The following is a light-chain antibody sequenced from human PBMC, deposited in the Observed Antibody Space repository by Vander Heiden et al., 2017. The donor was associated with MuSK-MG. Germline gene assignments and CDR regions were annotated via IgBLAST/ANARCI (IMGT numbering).Light chain of an antibody. Sequence: QSVLPQPPSVSGAPGQRATISCTASSSNSGAGDDVHWYHQLPATTPKLLVYGNSNRPSVVPDRVSGSKSGTSASLATTWLQAEEEADYYCQSYDSSRSGWVIGGGTRLTVL. CDR3: QSYDSSRSGWV. V-gene: IGLV1-40*01. J-gene: IGLJ2*01. CDR2: GNS. CDR1: SSNSGAGDD.